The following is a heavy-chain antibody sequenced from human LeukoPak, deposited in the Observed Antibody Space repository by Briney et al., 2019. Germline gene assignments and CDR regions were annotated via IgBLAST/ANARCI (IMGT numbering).Heavy chain of an antibody. CDR3: ARSDCSSTSCPGRGMDV. J-gene: IGHJ6*03. CDR2: IYYSGST. Sequence: SETLSLTCTVSGGSISSGDYYWSWIRQPPGKGLEWIGYIYYSGSTYYNPSLKSRVTISVDTSKNQFSLKLSSVTAADTAVYYCARSDCSSTSCPGRGMDVWGKGTTVTVSS. D-gene: IGHD2-2*01. V-gene: IGHV4-30-4*02. CDR1: GGSISSGDYY.